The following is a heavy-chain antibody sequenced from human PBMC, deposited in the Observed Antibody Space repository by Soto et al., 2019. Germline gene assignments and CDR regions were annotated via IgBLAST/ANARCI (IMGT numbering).Heavy chain of an antibody. CDR1: GYGFTTYG. J-gene: IGHJ4*02. CDR3: ARGRYGDY. D-gene: IGHD1-1*01. Sequence: QVHLVQSGAEVKKPGASVKVSCKGSGYGFTTYGITWVRQAPGQGLEWMAWISAHNGNTNYAQKLQGRVTVTRDTSTITAYMELRSLNSDETAVYYCARGRYGDYWGQGALVTVSS. CDR2: ISAHNGNT. V-gene: IGHV1-18*01.